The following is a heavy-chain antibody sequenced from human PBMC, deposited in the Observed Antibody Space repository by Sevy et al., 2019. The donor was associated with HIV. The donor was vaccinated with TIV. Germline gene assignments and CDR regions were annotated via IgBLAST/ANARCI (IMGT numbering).Heavy chain of an antibody. CDR3: ARGVLASYFDY. J-gene: IGHJ4*02. CDR1: GYNFPNYG. D-gene: IGHD3-3*02. Sequence: GESLKISCKGSGYNFPNYGIAWVRQMPGKDLEGMGIIYPGDSDVRYSPSFQGQVTFSADKSISTAYLQWSSLKASDSAIYYCARGVLASYFDYWGQGTLVTVSS. CDR2: IYPGDSDV. V-gene: IGHV5-51*01.